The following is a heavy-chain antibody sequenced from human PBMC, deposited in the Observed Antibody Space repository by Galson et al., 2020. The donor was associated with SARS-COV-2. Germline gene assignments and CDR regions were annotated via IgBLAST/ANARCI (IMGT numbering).Heavy chain of an antibody. Sequence: ASVKVSCKSSGHTFNTNGISWVRQAPGQGLEWMGWISADNGNTNYAQKFRDRFTMTQDTTTSTAYMELRSLRSDDTAIYYCAREVNLDLDYWGQGTLVTVSS. J-gene: IGHJ4*02. V-gene: IGHV1-18*01. CDR3: AREVNLDLDY. CDR2: ISADNGNT. CDR1: GHTFNTNG. D-gene: IGHD1-20*01.